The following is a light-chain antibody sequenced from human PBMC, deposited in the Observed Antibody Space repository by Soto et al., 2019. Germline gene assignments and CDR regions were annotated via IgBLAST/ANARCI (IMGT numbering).Light chain of an antibody. V-gene: IGLV2-14*01. J-gene: IGLJ1*01. CDR3: SSYTSSSTPVV. Sequence: QSALTQPASVSGSPGQSITISCTGTSSDVGGYNYVSWYQQHPGKAPKLMIYEVSNRPSGVSNRFSGSTSGNTASLTISGLQAEDEADYYCSSYTSSSTPVVFGTGTKLTVL. CDR1: SSDVGGYNY. CDR2: EVS.